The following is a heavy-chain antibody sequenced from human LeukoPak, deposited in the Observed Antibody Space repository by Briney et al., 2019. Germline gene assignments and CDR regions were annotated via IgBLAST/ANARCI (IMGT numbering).Heavy chain of an antibody. Sequence: PGGSLRLSCAASGFTFRSYAMHWVRQAPGKGLVWVAVISYDGSNKYYADSVKGRFTISRDNSKNTLYLQMNSLRAEDTAVYYCARDLSPYYYYGMDVWGKGTTVTVSS. J-gene: IGHJ6*04. CDR3: ARDLSPYYYYGMDV. CDR1: GFTFRSYA. CDR2: ISYDGSNK. D-gene: IGHD2/OR15-2a*01. V-gene: IGHV3-30*04.